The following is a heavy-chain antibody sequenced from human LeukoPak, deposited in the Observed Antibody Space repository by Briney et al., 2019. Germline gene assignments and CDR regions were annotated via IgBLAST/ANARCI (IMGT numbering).Heavy chain of an antibody. J-gene: IGHJ5*02. CDR2: INSDGGGA. V-gene: IGHV3-74*01. CDR3: ARDVPHNWFDT. Sequence: GGSLRLSCAASGITFGNNWMHWVRQGPGKGLVWVSRINSDGGGAIYADSVKGRFTVSRDNDKNTLYLQMTSLRAEDTAVYYCARDVPHNWFDTWGQGTLVTVSS. CDR1: GITFGNNW.